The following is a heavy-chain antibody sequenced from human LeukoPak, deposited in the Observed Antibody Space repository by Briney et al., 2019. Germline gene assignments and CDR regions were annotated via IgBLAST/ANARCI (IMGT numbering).Heavy chain of an antibody. J-gene: IGHJ4*02. CDR1: GFTFSSFG. V-gene: IGHV3-30*02. Sequence: PGGSLRLSCAASGFTFSSFGMHWVRQAPGKGLEWVTSIWSDGSSGKYADSVKGRFTISRDNSKNTLYLQMNSLRAEDTAVYYCAKDWSGPLDYWGQGTRVTVSS. CDR2: IWSDGSSG. CDR3: AKDWSGPLDY. D-gene: IGHD3/OR15-3a*01.